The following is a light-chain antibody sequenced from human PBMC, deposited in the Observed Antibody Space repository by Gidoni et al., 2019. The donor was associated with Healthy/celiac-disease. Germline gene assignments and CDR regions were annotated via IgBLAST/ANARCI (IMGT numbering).Light chain of an antibody. CDR1: QSVLYSSNNKNY. CDR2: WAS. V-gene: IGKV4-1*01. CDR3: QQYYSTTLT. J-gene: IGKJ4*01. Sequence: DIVMTQSPDSLAVSLCERATINCKSSQSVLYSSNNKNYLAWYQQKPGQPPKLLIYWASTREAGVPDRFSGSGSRTDFTLTISSLQAEEVAVYYCQQYYSTTLTFGGGTKVEIK.